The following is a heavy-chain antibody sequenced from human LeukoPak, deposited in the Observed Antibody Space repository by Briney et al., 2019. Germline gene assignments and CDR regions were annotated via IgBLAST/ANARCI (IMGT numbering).Heavy chain of an antibody. D-gene: IGHD4-23*01. CDR2: IYSSGGS. J-gene: IGHJ4*02. CDR1: GFTVSNKC. V-gene: IGHV3-53*01. CDR3: ASHSAYGGNPEESYFDY. Sequence: PGGSLRLSCAASGFTVSNKCMSWVRQTPGKGLQWVALIYSSGGSYTADSVKGRFTISRDNSKNTLYMQMNSLRAEDTAVYYCASHSAYGGNPEESYFDYWGQGTLVTVSS.